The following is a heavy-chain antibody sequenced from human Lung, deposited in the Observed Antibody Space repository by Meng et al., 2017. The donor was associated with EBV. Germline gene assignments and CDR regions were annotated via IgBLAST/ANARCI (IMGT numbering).Heavy chain of an antibody. Sequence: QVQLVQSGAEVKKPGSSVKVSCKASGGTFTSHANSWVRQAPGQGLEWVGGIDPIFGAPHYAQKFQGRVTVAADESRSSAFMELSSLRSEDTAVFYCVFREYGDFDYWGQGTLVTVSS. D-gene: IGHD3-10*02. CDR3: VFREYGDFDY. V-gene: IGHV1-69*01. J-gene: IGHJ4*02. CDR1: GGTFTSHA. CDR2: IDPIFGAP.